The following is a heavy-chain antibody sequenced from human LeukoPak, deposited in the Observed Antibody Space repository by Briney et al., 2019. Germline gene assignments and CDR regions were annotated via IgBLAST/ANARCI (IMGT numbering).Heavy chain of an antibody. CDR1: GYTFTAYH. J-gene: IGHJ6*02. CDR3: ARDPGYCSAGSCYSLYYYFGMDV. V-gene: IGHV1-2*06. Sequence: ASVKVSCKASGYTFTAYHMHWVRQAPGQGLEWMGRINPNSGDTNYAQKFQGRVTMTRDTSISTAYMELSRLRSDDTAVYYCARDPGYCSAGSCYSLYYYFGMDVWGQGTTVTVSS. D-gene: IGHD2-15*01. CDR2: INPNSGDT.